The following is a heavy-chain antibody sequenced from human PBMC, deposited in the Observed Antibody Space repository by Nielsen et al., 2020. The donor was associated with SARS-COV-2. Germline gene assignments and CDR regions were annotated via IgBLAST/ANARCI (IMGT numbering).Heavy chain of an antibody. CDR3: ASRDYYYYYGMDV. V-gene: IGHV4-34*01. J-gene: IGHJ6*02. D-gene: IGHD3-10*01. CDR1: GGSFSGYY. Sequence: GSLRLSCAVYGGSFSGYYWSWIRQPPGKGLEWIGEINHSGSTNYNPSLKSRVTISVDTSKNQFSLKLSSVTAADTAVYYCASRDYYYYYGMDVWGQGTTVTVSS. CDR2: INHSGST.